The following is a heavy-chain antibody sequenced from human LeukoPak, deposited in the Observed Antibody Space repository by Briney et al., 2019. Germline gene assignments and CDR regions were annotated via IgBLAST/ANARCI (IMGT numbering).Heavy chain of an antibody. CDR3: AQKAPFSPAYSQQ. Sequence: SETLSLTCTVSVDSTTSYFWTWIRQPPGKGLEWICYFYNSGTTNYNPSLKSRVSITADTSKNQFSLKLTSVTAADTAMYYCAQKAPFSPAYSQQWGQGTLVTVSP. CDR2: FYNSGTT. D-gene: IGHD2/OR15-2a*01. J-gene: IGHJ1*01. CDR1: VDSTTSYF. V-gene: IGHV4-59*01.